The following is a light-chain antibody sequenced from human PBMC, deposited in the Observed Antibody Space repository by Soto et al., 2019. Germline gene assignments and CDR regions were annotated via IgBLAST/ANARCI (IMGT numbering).Light chain of an antibody. V-gene: IGKV3-20*01. CDR3: QQYAGPPTT. CDR2: GAS. Sequence: EIVLTQSPGTLSLSPGDRGTLSCRASQTVSNNYLAWCQQKPGQAXRVIMYGASRRATGIPDRFSGGGSGTDLTLTISRLEPEDFEVYFCQQYAGPPTTFGQGTRLEIK. CDR1: QTVSNNY. J-gene: IGKJ5*01.